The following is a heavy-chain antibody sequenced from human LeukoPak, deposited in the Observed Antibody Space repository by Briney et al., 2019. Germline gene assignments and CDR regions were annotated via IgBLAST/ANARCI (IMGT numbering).Heavy chain of an antibody. D-gene: IGHD2-2*01. CDR1: GFTFSTYD. J-gene: IGHJ4*02. Sequence: GGSLRLSCAASGFTFSTYDMHWVRQAPGKGLEYVSSISSDGGSTYYAKSVKGRFTISGDISKNTLYLQMGSLRAEDMAVYYCARGHYCGSTSCYAFDYWGQGTLVTVSS. CDR3: ARGHYCGSTSCYAFDY. V-gene: IGHV3-64*01. CDR2: ISSDGGST.